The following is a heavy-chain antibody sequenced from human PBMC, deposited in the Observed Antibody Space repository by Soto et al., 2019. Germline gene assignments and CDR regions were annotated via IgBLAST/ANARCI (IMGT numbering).Heavy chain of an antibody. D-gene: IGHD2-15*01. CDR1: GFIFSSYA. CDR3: AITGRLHGMDV. V-gene: IGHV3-30-3*01. J-gene: IGHJ6*02. Sequence: QVQLVESGGGVVQPGRSLRLSCAASGFIFSSYAMHWVRQAPGKGLEWVAVISYDGSNKYYADSVKGRFTISRDNSKNTLYLQMNSLRAEDTAVYYCAITGRLHGMDVWGQGTTVTVSS. CDR2: ISYDGSNK.